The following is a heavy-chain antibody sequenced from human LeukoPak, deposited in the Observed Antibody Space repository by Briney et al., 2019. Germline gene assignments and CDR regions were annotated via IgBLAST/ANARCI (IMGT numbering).Heavy chain of an antibody. CDR2: IDPSDSYT. CDR1: GYSFTNYW. CDR3: ARSLSSGWPGFGY. J-gene: IGHJ4*02. D-gene: IGHD6-19*01. V-gene: IGHV5-10-1*01. Sequence: GASLKISCKGSGYSFTNYWINWVRQLPGKGLEWMGKIDPSDSYTNYSPSFQGHVTISADKSISTAYLQWSSLKASDTAMYYCARSLSSGWPGFGYWGQGALVTVSS.